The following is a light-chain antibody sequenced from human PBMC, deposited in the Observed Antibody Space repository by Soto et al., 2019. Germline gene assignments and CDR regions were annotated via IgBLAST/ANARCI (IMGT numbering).Light chain of an antibody. CDR2: GAF. J-gene: IGKJ1*01. CDR1: QSVSSN. CDR3: QQYNNWPRT. V-gene: IGKV3-15*01. Sequence: IVMTQSPGTLSVSPGERATLSCRASQSVSSNLAWYQHKPGQAPMILIYGAFTRDTGIPARFSGSGSGTEFTLSISSLQSEDFAVYYCQQYNNWPRTFGQGTKVEIK.